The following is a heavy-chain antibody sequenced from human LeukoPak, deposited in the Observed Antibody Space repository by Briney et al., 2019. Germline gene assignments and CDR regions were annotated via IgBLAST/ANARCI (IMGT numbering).Heavy chain of an antibody. D-gene: IGHD6-19*01. CDR2: ITPSDGST. J-gene: IGHJ4*02. V-gene: IGHV1-46*01. CDR3: ARVGGWYQYYFDY. Sequence: ASVKVSCKASGYTFTNYHIYWVRQAPGQGLEWMGVITPSDGSTNYAQKFQGRITMTRDMSTSTVYMELSSLRSEDTAVYYCARVGGWYQYYFDYWGQGTLVTVSS. CDR1: GYTFTNYH.